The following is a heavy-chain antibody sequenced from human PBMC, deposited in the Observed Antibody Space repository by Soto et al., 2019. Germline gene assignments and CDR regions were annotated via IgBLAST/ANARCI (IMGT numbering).Heavy chain of an antibody. D-gene: IGHD3-10*01. CDR3: ARGGVGGLLHYYYYGMDV. V-gene: IGHV3-33*01. Sequence: PGGSLRLSCAASGFTFSSYGMHWVRQAPGKGLEWVAVIWYDGSNKYYADSVKGRFTISRDNSKSTLYLQMNSLRAEDTAVYYCARGGVGGLLHYYYYGMDVWGQGTTVTVSS. CDR2: IWYDGSNK. CDR1: GFTFSSYG. J-gene: IGHJ6*02.